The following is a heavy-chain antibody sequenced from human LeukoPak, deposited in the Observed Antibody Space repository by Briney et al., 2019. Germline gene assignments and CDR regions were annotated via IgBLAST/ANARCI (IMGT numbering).Heavy chain of an antibody. J-gene: IGHJ4*02. D-gene: IGHD1-26*01. CDR3: ARDAGRMRVGATRDTDY. V-gene: IGHV3-7*03. CDR1: GFTFSSYW. Sequence: PGGSLRLSCAASGFTFSSYWMSWVRQAPGKGLEWVANIKQDGSEKYYVDSVKGRFTISRDNAKNSLYLQMNSLRAEDTAVYYCARDAGRMRVGATRDTDYWGQGTLVTVSS. CDR2: IKQDGSEK.